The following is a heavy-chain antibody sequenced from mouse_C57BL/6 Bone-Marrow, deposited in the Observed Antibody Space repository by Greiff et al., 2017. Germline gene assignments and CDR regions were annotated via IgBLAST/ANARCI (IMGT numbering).Heavy chain of an antibody. V-gene: IGHV1-81*01. Sequence: LVESGAELARPGASVKLSCKASGYTFTSYGISWVKQRTGQGLEWIGEIYPRSGNTYYNEKFKGKATLTADKSSSTAYMELRSLTSEDSAVYFCARSTMVRGFAYWGQGTLVTVSA. J-gene: IGHJ3*01. CDR3: ARSTMVRGFAY. D-gene: IGHD2-1*01. CDR1: GYTFTSYG. CDR2: IYPRSGNT.